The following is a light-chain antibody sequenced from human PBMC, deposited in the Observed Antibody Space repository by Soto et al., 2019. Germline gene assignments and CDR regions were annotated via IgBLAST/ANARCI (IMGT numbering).Light chain of an antibody. CDR1: QSVLYSSNNKNY. V-gene: IGKV4-1*01. Sequence: DIVMTQSPDSLAVSLGERATINCKSSQSVLYSSNNKNYLAWYQQKPGQPPKLLIYWASTRESGVPDRFSGGGSGTDFTLTISNLQDEDVAVYYWQQYYTNALTFGGGTKVGVK. CDR2: WAS. J-gene: IGKJ4*01. CDR3: QQYYTNALT.